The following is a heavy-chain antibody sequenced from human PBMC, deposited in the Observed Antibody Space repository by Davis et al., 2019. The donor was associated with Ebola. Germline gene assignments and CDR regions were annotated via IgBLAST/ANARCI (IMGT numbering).Heavy chain of an antibody. CDR2: IRSKANSYAT. Sequence: GESLKISCAASGFTFSGSAMHWVRQASGKGLEWVGRIRSKANSYATAYAASVKGRFTISRDDSKNSLYLQMNSLKTEDTAVYYCARQSGYWGQGTLVTVSS. V-gene: IGHV3-73*01. D-gene: IGHD3-10*01. CDR3: ARQSGY. J-gene: IGHJ4*02. CDR1: GFTFSGSA.